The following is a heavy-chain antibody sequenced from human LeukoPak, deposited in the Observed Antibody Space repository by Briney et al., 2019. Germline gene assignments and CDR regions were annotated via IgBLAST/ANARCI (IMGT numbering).Heavy chain of an antibody. V-gene: IGHV4-59*08. J-gene: IGHJ4*02. D-gene: IGHD5-18*01. CDR3: ARRRGYSLDY. CDR2: IYYSGST. Sequence: PSETLSLTCTVSGGSISSYYWSWIRQPPGKGLEWIGYIYYSGSTNYNPSLKGRVTISVDTSKNQFSLKLSSVTAADTAVYYCARRRGYSLDYWGQGTLVTVLS. CDR1: GGSISSYY.